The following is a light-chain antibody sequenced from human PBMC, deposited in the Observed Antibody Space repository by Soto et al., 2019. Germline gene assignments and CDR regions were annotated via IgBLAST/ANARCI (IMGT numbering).Light chain of an antibody. CDR2: WAS. Sequence: DIVMTQSPDSLAVSLGERATINCQSSQSVLYNSNNKNYLAWCQQKPGQPPRVLIYWASTRESGVPDRFSGSGSGTDFTLTISSLQAEDVAVYYCQQYYSSPLTFGPGTKVDIK. V-gene: IGKV4-1*01. CDR1: QSVLYNSNNKNY. CDR3: QQYYSSPLT. J-gene: IGKJ3*01.